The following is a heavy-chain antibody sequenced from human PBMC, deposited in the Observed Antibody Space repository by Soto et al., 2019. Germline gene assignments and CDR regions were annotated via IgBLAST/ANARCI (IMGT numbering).Heavy chain of an antibody. J-gene: IGHJ6*02. V-gene: IGHV3-30*18. CDR3: AKDARRFLEWLFSYGMDV. Sequence: QVQLVESGGGVVQPGRSLRLSCAASGFTFSSYGMHWVRQAPGKGLEWVAVISYDGSNKYYADSVKGRFTISRDNSKNTLYLQMNSLRDEDTAVYYCAKDARRFLEWLFSYGMDVWGQGTTVTVSS. D-gene: IGHD3-3*01. CDR1: GFTFSSYG. CDR2: ISYDGSNK.